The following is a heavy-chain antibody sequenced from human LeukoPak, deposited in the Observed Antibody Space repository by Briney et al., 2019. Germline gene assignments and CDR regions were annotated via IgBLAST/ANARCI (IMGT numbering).Heavy chain of an antibody. CDR2: ISWNSGSI. V-gene: IGHV3-9*01. Sequence: PGRSLRLSCAASGFTFDDYAMHWVRQAPGKGLEWVSGISWNSGSIGYADSEKGRFTISRDNAKNSLYLQMNSLRAEDTALYYCAKDPAAAGSFYGMDVWGQGTTVTVSS. CDR1: GFTFDDYA. D-gene: IGHD6-13*01. CDR3: AKDPAAAGSFYGMDV. J-gene: IGHJ6*02.